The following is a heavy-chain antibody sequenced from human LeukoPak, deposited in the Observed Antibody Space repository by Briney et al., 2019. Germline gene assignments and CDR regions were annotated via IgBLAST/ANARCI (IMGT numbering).Heavy chain of an antibody. CDR1: GYTFTSNY. CDR3: ATLRDTADY. D-gene: IGHD2-21*02. V-gene: IGHV1-46*01. CDR2: INPSGGST. Sequence: ASVNVSCKESGYTFTSNYMHWVRQAPGQGLEWMGIINPSGGSTSYAQKFQGRVTMTRDTSTSTVYMELSSLRSEDTAVYYCATLRDTADYWGQGTLVTVSS. J-gene: IGHJ4*02.